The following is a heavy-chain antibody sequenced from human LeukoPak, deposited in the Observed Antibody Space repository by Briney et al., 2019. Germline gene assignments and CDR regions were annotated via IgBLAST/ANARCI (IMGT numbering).Heavy chain of an antibody. CDR3: ARDCPIAVAGTCAFDI. J-gene: IGHJ3*02. D-gene: IGHD6-19*01. V-gene: IGHV4-59*01. CDR2: IYYSGST. CDR1: GGSISSYY. Sequence: SETLSLTCTVSGGSISSYYWSWIRQPPGKGPEWIGYIYYSGSTNYDPSLKSRVTISVDTSKNQFSLKLSSVAAADTAVYYCARDCPIAVAGTCAFDIWGQGTMVTVSS.